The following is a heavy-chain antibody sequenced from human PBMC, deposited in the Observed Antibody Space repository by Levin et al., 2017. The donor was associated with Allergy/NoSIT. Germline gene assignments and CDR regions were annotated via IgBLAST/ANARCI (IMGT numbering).Heavy chain of an antibody. V-gene: IGHV1-46*01. CDR3: ARSCSGGSCYYSFDY. CDR2: INPSGGST. Sequence: ASVKVSCKASGYTFTSYYMHWVRQAPGQGLEWMGIINPSGGSTSYAQKFQGRVTMTRDTSTSTVYMELSSLRSEDTAVYYCARSCSGGSCYYSFDYWGQGTLVTVSS. D-gene: IGHD2-15*01. J-gene: IGHJ4*02. CDR1: GYTFTSYY.